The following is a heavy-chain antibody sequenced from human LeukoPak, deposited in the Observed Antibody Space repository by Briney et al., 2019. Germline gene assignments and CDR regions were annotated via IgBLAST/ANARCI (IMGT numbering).Heavy chain of an antibody. V-gene: IGHV4-4*07. D-gene: IGHD3-22*01. CDR2: IYTSGST. CDR3: AREYYYDSSGYYSLSAFDI. J-gene: IGHJ3*02. CDR1: GGSISSYY. Sequence: SETPSLTCTVSGGSISSYYWSWIRQPAGKGLEWIGRIYTSGSTNYNPSLKSRVTMSVDTSKNQFSLKLSSVTAADTAVYYCAREYYYDSSGYYSLSAFDIWGQGTMVTVSS.